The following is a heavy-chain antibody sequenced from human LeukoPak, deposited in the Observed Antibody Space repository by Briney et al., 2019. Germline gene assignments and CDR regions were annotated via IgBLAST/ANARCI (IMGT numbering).Heavy chain of an antibody. J-gene: IGHJ3*02. CDR1: GFTFSSYW. D-gene: IGHD3-22*01. V-gene: IGHV3-7*01. CDR2: IKQDGSEK. CDR3: ARVSDYYDSSGRPLGAFDI. Sequence: GGSLRLSCAASGFTFSSYWMSWVRQAAGKWLEWVANIKQDGSEKYYVDSVKGRFTISRDNAKNSLYLQMNSLRAEDTAVYYCARVSDYYDSSGRPLGAFDIWGHGTMVTVSS.